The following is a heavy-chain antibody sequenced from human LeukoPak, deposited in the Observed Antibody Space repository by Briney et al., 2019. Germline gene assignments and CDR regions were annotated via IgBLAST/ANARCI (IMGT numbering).Heavy chain of an antibody. J-gene: IGHJ3*02. CDR1: GGSISSYY. V-gene: IGHV4-59*08. CDR2: IYYSGST. Sequence: TSETLSLTCTVSGGSISSYYWSWIRQPPGKGLEWIGYIYYSGSTNYNPSLKSRVTISVDTSKNQFSLKLSSVTAADTAVYFCARGPYSYDSSGAFDIWGQGTMVTVSS. D-gene: IGHD3-22*01. CDR3: ARGPYSYDSSGAFDI.